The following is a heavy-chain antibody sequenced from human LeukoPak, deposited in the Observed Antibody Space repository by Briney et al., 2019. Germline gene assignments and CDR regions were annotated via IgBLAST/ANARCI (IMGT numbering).Heavy chain of an antibody. Sequence: GGSLTLSCAASGFTFSSYWMHWVRQAPGKGLVWVSRINSDGSTTSYADSVKGRFTISRDNAKNTLYLQMNSLRAEDTAVYYCAIDKPNFIAAAGTPQVDYWGQGTLVTASS. J-gene: IGHJ4*02. CDR1: GFTFSSYW. CDR2: INSDGSTT. CDR3: AIDKPNFIAAAGTPQVDY. D-gene: IGHD6-13*01. V-gene: IGHV3-74*01.